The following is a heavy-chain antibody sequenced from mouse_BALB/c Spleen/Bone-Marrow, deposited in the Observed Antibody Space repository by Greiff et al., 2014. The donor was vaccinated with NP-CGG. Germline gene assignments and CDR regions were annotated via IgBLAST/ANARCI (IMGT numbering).Heavy chain of an antibody. V-gene: IGHV3-1*02. D-gene: IGHD2-4*01. CDR2: IHYSGST. J-gene: IGHJ2*02. CDR3: ARSTMITTVDY. Sequence: EVKLQESRTHLVQPSQSLSLTCTVTGYYITSGYSWHWIRQFPGNKLEWMGYIHYSGSTNYNPSLKSRISITRGTSKNQFFLQLNSVTTEDTTTYYCARSTMITTVDYWGQGTSLTVSS. CDR1: GYYITSGYS.